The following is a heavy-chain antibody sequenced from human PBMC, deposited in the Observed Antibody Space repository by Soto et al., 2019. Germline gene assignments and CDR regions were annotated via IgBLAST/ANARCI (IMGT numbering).Heavy chain of an antibody. Sequence: ASVKVSCKASGYTFTGYYMHWVRQAPGQGLEWMGWINPNSGGTNYAQKFQGWVTMTRDTSISTAYMELSRLRSGDTAVYYCARARGYSYAAYYYYGMDVWGQGTTVTVSS. CDR1: GYTFTGYY. V-gene: IGHV1-2*04. D-gene: IGHD5-18*01. J-gene: IGHJ6*02. CDR2: INPNSGGT. CDR3: ARARGYSYAAYYYYGMDV.